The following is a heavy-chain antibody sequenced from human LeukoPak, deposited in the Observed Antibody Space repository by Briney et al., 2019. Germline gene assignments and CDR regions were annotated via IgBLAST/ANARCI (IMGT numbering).Heavy chain of an antibody. CDR2: IYNNGST. J-gene: IGHJ5*02. D-gene: IGHD4-11*01. Sequence: SETLSLTCTVSGGSISSYYWSWIRQPAGKGLQWIGRIYNNGSTSYNPSLKSRVTISVDTSKNQFSLKLSSVTAADTAVYYCARGLMTTYWFDPWGQGTLVTVSS. CDR3: ARGLMTTYWFDP. CDR1: GGSISSYY. V-gene: IGHV4-4*07.